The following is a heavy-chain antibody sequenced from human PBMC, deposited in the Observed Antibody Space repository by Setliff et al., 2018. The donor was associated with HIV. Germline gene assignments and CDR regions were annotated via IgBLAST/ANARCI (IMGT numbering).Heavy chain of an antibody. CDR3: ARDPRLTALDH. J-gene: IGHJ3*01. CDR2: VFHEGYT. Sequence: PSETLSLTCTVSGGPSISFDYYWGWIRQSPGKGLEWIGSVFHEGYTYFNPSLESRVTISIDTSKSQFSLMLKSVTAADTARYFCARDPRLTALDHWGPGTMVTVSS. CDR1: GGPSISFDYY. V-gene: IGHV4-39*07.